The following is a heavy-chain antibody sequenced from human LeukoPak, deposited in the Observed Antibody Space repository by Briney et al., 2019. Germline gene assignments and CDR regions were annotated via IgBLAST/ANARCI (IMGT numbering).Heavy chain of an antibody. V-gene: IGHV3-23*01. CDR1: GFTFRSYV. J-gene: IGHJ4*02. CDR2: ITGDGGGT. D-gene: IGHD6-6*01. CDR3: AKPSGAARFRDFDY. Sequence: PGGSLRLSCAASGFTFRSYVMSWVRQAPGKRLEWVSAITGDGGGTNHADSVKGRFTISRDNSKNTLYLQMDSLRAEDTAVYYCAKPSGAARFRDFDYWGQGTLVTVSS.